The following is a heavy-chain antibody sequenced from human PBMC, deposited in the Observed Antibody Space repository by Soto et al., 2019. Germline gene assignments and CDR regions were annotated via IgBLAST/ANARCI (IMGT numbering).Heavy chain of an antibody. Sequence: QVQLVQSGAEVKKPGASVKVSCKASGYTFTGYYMHWVRQAPGQGLEWMGWINPNSGGTNYAQKFQGWVTMTRDTSISTADMELSRLRSDDTAVYYCARFLPSAAGGWFDPWGQGTLVTVSS. J-gene: IGHJ5*02. CDR1: GYTFTGYY. CDR2: INPNSGGT. V-gene: IGHV1-2*04. CDR3: ARFLPSAAGGWFDP. D-gene: IGHD6-25*01.